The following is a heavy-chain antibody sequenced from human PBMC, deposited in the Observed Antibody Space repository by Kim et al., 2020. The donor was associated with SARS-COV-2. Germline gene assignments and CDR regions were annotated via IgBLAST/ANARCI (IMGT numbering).Heavy chain of an antibody. V-gene: IGHV3-49*03. CDR1: GFTFGDYA. D-gene: IGHD6-19*01. CDR3: TRETTRAGQWLVRKLYYFDY. Sequence: GGSLRLSCTASGFTFGDYAMSWFRQAPGKGLEWVGFIRSKAYGGTTEYAASVKGRFTISRDDSKSIAYLQMNSLKTEDTAVYYCTRETTRAGQWLVRKLYYFDYWGQGTLVTVSS. J-gene: IGHJ4*02. CDR2: IRSKAYGGTT.